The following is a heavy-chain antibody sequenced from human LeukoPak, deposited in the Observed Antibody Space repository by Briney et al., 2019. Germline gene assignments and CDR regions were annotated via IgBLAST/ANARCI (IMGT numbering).Heavy chain of an antibody. CDR2: IYYSGST. CDR1: GYSISSSYY. D-gene: IGHD5-18*01. J-gene: IGHJ6*03. Sequence: SETLSLTCTVSGYSISSSYYWSWIRQPPGKGLEWIGYIYYSGSTNYNPSLKSRVTISVDTSKNQFSLKLSSVTAADTAVYYCARVSTGPPNSYGYFEVNHYYYYYYMDVWGKGTTVTVSS. V-gene: IGHV4-61*01. CDR3: ARVSTGPPNSYGYFEVNHYYYYYYMDV.